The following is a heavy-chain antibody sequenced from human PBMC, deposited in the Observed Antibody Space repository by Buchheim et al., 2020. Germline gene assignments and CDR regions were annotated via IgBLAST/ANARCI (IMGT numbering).Heavy chain of an antibody. CDR3: ARLVHVRILNWFDP. D-gene: IGHD2-15*01. Sequence: QVQLQESGPGLVKPSETLSLTCTVSGGSISSYYWSWIRQPPGKGLEWIGYIYYSGSTNYNPSLKSRVTISVDTSKNQFSLKLSSVTAADTAVYYCARLVHVRILNWFDPWGQGTL. V-gene: IGHV4-59*01. CDR2: IYYSGST. J-gene: IGHJ5*02. CDR1: GGSISSYY.